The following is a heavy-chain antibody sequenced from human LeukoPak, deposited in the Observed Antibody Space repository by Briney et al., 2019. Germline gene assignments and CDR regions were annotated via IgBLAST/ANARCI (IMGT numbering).Heavy chain of an antibody. Sequence: GGSLRLSCAASGFTFSSYGMHWVPKAPGKGLEGGQFIRYDGSNKYYADSVKGRFTISGDNSKNTLYLQMNSLRAEDTAVYYCATRGYCSSTSCCTVDYWGQGTLVTVSS. J-gene: IGHJ4*02. V-gene: IGHV3-30*02. CDR2: IRYDGSNK. D-gene: IGHD2-2*02. CDR1: GFTFSSYG. CDR3: ATRGYCSSTSCCTVDY.